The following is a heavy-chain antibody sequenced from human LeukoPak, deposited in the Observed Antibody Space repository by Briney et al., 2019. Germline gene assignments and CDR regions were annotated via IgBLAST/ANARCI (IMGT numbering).Heavy chain of an antibody. Sequence: PGGSLRLSCTVSGFTVSSNSMSWVRQAPGKGLEWVAVISYDGSNKYYADSVKGRFTIFRDNSKNTLYLQMNSLRAEDTAVYYCARDQGVSSDAFDIWGQGTMVTVSS. J-gene: IGHJ3*02. CDR3: ARDQGVSSDAFDI. CDR1: GFTVSSNS. V-gene: IGHV3-30*04. CDR2: ISYDGSNK.